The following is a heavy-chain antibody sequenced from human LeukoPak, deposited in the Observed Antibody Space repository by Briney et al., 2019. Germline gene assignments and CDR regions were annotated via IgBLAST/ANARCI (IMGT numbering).Heavy chain of an antibody. CDR2: INPFMGGI. Sequence: ASVGVSCKASGYTFTGYYMHWVRQAPGQGLEWMGWINPFMGGINYAHKFQCRVTMTRDTSISTAYMELSRLRSDDTAVYYCARVALDCSGGSCYFTYFDYWGQGTLVTVSS. CDR1: GYTFTGYY. J-gene: IGHJ4*02. CDR3: ARVALDCSGGSCYFTYFDY. D-gene: IGHD2-15*01. V-gene: IGHV1-2*07.